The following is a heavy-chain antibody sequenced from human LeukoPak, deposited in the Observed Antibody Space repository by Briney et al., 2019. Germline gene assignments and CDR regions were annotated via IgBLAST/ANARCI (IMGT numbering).Heavy chain of an antibody. J-gene: IGHJ4*02. V-gene: IGHV3-73*01. CDR3: SRHEALPGDY. Sequence: GGSLKLSCAAPGFTFSGSTVHWVRQASGKGLDWVGHIRAKANNYATAYAASVKGGFTISRDDSKNTAYLQMNSLKIEDTAVYYCSRHEALPGDYWGQGTLVTVSS. CDR1: GFTFSGST. D-gene: IGHD2-21*02. CDR2: IRAKANNYAT.